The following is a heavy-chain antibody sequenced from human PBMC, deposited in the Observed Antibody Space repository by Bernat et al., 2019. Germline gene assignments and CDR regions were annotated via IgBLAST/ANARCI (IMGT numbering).Heavy chain of an antibody. Sequence: EVQLVESGGDLVQPGGSLRLSCAGSGFAFSSYEMNWVRQAPGKGLGWVSYIGSGGRDIYYADSVKGRFTISRDNAKNSPYLQMDSLRAEDTAIYYCARCTRTSCYYGMDVWGQGTTVTVSS. CDR1: GFAFSSYE. J-gene: IGHJ6*02. CDR3: ARCTRTSCYYGMDV. CDR2: IGSGGRDI. D-gene: IGHD1/OR15-1a*01. V-gene: IGHV3-48*03.